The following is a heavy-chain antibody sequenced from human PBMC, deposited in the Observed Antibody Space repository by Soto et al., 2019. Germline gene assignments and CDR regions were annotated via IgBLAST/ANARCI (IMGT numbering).Heavy chain of an antibody. J-gene: IGHJ6*02. Sequence: QVQLVQSGAEVKKPRASVKVSCKASGYTFTSYDINWVRQATGQGLEWMGWMNPNSGNTGYAQKFQGRVTMTRNTSISTAYMELSSLRSEDTAVYYCAREYCGGDCSDDYYYYYGMDVWGQGTTVTVSS. CDR1: GYTFTSYD. CDR3: AREYCGGDCSDDYYYYYGMDV. CDR2: MNPNSGNT. D-gene: IGHD2-21*02. V-gene: IGHV1-8*01.